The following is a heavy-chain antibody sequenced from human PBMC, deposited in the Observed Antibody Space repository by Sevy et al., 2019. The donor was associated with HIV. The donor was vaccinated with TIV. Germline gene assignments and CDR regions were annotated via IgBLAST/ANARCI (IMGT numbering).Heavy chain of an antibody. CDR3: ARDPRMYGDYLLAYFDS. D-gene: IGHD2-8*01. Sequence: QLGGSLRLSCAASGFTPSTYGMHWVRQAPGKGLEWVAVIGYDGSNKYYADSVKGRFTISRDNSKNTLFLQMDSLRAEDTAVYYCARDPRMYGDYLLAYFDSWGQGTLVTVSS. CDR2: IGYDGSNK. CDR1: GFTPSTYG. V-gene: IGHV3-33*01. J-gene: IGHJ4*02.